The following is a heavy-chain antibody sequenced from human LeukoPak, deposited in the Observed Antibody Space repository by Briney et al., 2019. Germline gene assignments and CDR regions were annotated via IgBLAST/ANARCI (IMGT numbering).Heavy chain of an antibody. CDR3: GRVVTGYYRLDP. D-gene: IGHD3-9*01. Sequence: ASVKVSCKASGYTFTSYSFSWVRQAPGQGLGWMGWVSTTNDKANYAQKLQGRVTMTTDTSTSTAYMELRSLSSDDTAVYYCGRVVTGYYRLDPWGLGTLVTVSS. V-gene: IGHV1-18*01. CDR1: GYTFTSYS. CDR2: VSTTNDKA. J-gene: IGHJ5*02.